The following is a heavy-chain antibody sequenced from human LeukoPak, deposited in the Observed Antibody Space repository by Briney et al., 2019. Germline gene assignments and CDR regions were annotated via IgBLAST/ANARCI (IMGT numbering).Heavy chain of an antibody. J-gene: IGHJ4*02. CDR3: ARALNPLPGTYYFDY. Sequence: RTSETLSLTCGVSGGSISNTNWWTWGRLPPGKGLEGIGEVNLQGSTDYNPPLKSRVAISVDKSENHIPLKLTSVTAADTAVYYCARALNPLPGTYYFDYWGQGTRVSVSS. CDR2: VNLQGST. CDR1: GGSISNTNW. D-gene: IGHD2-15*01. V-gene: IGHV4-4*02.